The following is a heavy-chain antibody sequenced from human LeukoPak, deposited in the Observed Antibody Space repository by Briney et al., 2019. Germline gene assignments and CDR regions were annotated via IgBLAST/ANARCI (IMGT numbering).Heavy chain of an antibody. D-gene: IGHD5-18*01. CDR1: GFTFNNYA. V-gene: IGHV3-23*01. CDR3: AKDFRDTSMFTDGYFDS. Sequence: GGSLRLSCSASGFTFNNYAMSWVRQARGKGLEWVSGLSGLGDSKYYADSVNGRFSISRDNANNRLYLQMNNLRAEDTAVYYCAKDFRDTSMFTDGYFDSWGQGTLVTVSS. J-gene: IGHJ4*02. CDR2: LSGLGDSK.